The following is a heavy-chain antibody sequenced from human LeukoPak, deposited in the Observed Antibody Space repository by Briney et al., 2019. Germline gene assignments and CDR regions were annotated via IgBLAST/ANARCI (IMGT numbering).Heavy chain of an antibody. J-gene: IGHJ6*03. CDR2: INHSGST. CDR3: ARDIGDYYYMDV. Sequence: SETLSLTCAVYGGSFSGYYWSWIRQPPGKGLEWIGEINHSGSTNYNPSLKSRVTISVDTSKNQFSLKLSSVTAADTAVYYCARDIGDYYYMDVWGKGTTVTVSS. CDR1: GGSFSGYY. V-gene: IGHV4-34*01. D-gene: IGHD5-12*01.